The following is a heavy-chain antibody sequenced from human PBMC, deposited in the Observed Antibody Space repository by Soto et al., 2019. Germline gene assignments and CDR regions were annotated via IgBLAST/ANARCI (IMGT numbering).Heavy chain of an antibody. V-gene: IGHV3-21*01. J-gene: IGHJ4*02. CDR2: ISSSSSYI. CDR3: ARDRPGYSYGYPGVFDY. CDR1: GFTFSSYS. D-gene: IGHD5-18*01. Sequence: VGSLRLSCAASGFTFSSYSMNWVRQAPGKGLEWVSSISSSSSYIYYADSVKGRFTISRDNAKNSLYLQMNSLRAEDTAVYYCARDRPGYSYGYPGVFDYWGQGALVTVSS.